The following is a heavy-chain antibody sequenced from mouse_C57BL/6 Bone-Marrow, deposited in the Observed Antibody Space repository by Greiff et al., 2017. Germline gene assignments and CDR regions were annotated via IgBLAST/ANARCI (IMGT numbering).Heavy chain of an antibody. CDR2: FYPGSGSI. CDR1: GYTFTEYT. V-gene: IGHV1-62-2*01. D-gene: IGHD2-4*01. CDR3: ARHPYYDYDLYYAMDY. Sequence: VQRVESGAELVKPGASVKLSCKASGYTFTEYTIHWVKQRSGQGLEWIGWFYPGSGSIKYNEILKVKAILTAYKSSSAVSMELSRLTSEDSAVYFCARHPYYDYDLYYAMDYWGQGTSVTVSS. J-gene: IGHJ4*01.